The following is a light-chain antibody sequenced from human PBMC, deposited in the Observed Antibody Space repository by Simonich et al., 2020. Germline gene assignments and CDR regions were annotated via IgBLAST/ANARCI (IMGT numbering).Light chain of an antibody. CDR3: CSYAGSYTLV. CDR1: SSDVGSYNL. V-gene: IGLV2-11*01. CDR2: DVS. Sequence: QSALTQPASVSGSPGQSITISCTGTSSDVGSYNLVSWYQQHPGKAPKLMIYDVSKRPSGVPDRFSGSKSSNTASLTISGLQAEDEADYYCCSYAGSYTLVFGGGTKLTVL. J-gene: IGLJ2*01.